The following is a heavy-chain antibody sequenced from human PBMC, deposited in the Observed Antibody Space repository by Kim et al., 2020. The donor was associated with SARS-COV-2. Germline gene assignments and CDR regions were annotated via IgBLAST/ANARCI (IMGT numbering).Heavy chain of an antibody. V-gene: IGHV4-59*01. D-gene: IGHD5-18*01. Sequence: SLTSRVTISVDTSKNQFSLKLSSVTAADTAVYDCARDYLDTPRHYYGMDVWGQGTTVTVSS. J-gene: IGHJ6*02. CDR3: ARDYLDTPRHYYGMDV.